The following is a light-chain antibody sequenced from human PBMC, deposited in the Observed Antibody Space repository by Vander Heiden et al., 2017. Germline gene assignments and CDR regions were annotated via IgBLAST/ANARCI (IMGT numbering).Light chain of an antibody. CDR3: QQRSTWTPIT. J-gene: IGKJ5*01. CDR1: QSVSSY. Sequence: EIVLTQSPATLSLPLGERATLSCRASQSVSSYLAWYQQKPGQAPRLLIYDASNRATGIPARFSGGGYGTDFTLTISSREPEDCAVYYCQQRSTWTPITFGQGTRLEIK. V-gene: IGKV3-11*01. CDR2: DAS.